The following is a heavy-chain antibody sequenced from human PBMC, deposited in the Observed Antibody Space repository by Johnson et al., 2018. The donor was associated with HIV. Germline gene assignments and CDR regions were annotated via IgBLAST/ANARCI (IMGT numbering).Heavy chain of an antibody. CDR3: ARGGDIVLVVYAMGHDAFDI. CDR1: GFTFSSYD. D-gene: IGHD2-8*02. V-gene: IGHV3-13*01. CDR2: IGTAGDT. Sequence: VQLVESGGGLVQPGGSLRLSCAASGFTFSSYDMHWVRQATGKGLEWVSAIGTAGDTYYPGSVKGRFTISRENAKNSLYLQMNSLRAGDTAVYYCARGGDIVLVVYAMGHDAFDIWGQGTMVTVSS. J-gene: IGHJ3*02.